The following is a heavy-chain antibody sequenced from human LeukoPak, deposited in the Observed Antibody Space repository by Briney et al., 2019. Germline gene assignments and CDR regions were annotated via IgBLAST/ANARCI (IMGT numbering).Heavy chain of an antibody. J-gene: IGHJ4*02. CDR3: ARQVDTSMALPDY. CDR2: ISTYNYNT. V-gene: IGHV1-18*01. D-gene: IGHD5-18*01. CDR1: GYTFTSYG. Sequence: ASVKVSCKTSGYTFTSYGVSWVRQAPGQRLEGMGWISTYNYNTNYAQKFRGRVTLTKDTSTSTVYMELRSLRFDDTAIYYCARQVDTSMALPDYWGQGTLVTVSS.